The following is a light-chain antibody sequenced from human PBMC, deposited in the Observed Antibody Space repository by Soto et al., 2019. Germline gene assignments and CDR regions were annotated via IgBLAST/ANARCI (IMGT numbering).Light chain of an antibody. Sequence: DIVLTQSPATLSLSPGESASLSCRASRSVSSTYLAWYQQKPGQAPRLLIYGGSSRATGIPARFSGSGSGTEFTLTISSLQSEDFAVYYCQQYNNWPPVTFGQGTKVDIK. CDR3: QQYNNWPPVT. V-gene: IGKV3D-15*01. CDR2: GGS. CDR1: RSVSSTY. J-gene: IGKJ1*01.